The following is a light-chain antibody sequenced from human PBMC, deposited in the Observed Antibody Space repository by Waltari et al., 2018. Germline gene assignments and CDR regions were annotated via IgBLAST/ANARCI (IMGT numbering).Light chain of an antibody. CDR1: QTVRTTY. V-gene: IGKV3-20*01. CDR3: QQYDISPLT. Sequence: EIVLTQSPGTLSLSPGERATLPCRASQTVRTTYLAWYQQKPGQAPTLLIYGASSRATGIPDRFSGSGSGTDFSLTISSPEPEDFAVYYCQQYDISPLTFGGGTKVETK. CDR2: GAS. J-gene: IGKJ4*01.